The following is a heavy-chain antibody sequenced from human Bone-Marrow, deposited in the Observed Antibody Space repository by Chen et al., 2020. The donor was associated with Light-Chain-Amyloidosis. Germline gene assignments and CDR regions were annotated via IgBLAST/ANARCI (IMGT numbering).Heavy chain of an antibody. V-gene: IGHV3-33*01. CDR1: GLTFSSYG. Sequence: GQLVESGGGVVHHGRSLRLSCEASGLTFSSYGMHWVRQAPGKGLEWVAVIWYDGSNKYYADSVKGRFTISRYNSKNTLYLQMNSLRAEDTAVYYCARDRVVRFLGPGFDIWGQGTMVTVSS. CDR3: ARDRVVRFLGPGFDI. CDR2: IWYDGSNK. D-gene: IGHD3-3*01. J-gene: IGHJ3*02.